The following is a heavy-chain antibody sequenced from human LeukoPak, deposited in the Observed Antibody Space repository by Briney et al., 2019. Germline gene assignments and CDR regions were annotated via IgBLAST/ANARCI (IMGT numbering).Heavy chain of an antibody. CDR1: GGTISSGSYY. CDR2: IYTSRST. J-gene: IGHJ3*02. CDR3: ARDLGWNYIERSLDAFDI. D-gene: IGHD1-7*01. V-gene: IGHV4-61*02. Sequence: PSQTLSLTCTVSGGTISSGSYYWSWIRQPAGKGLEWIGRIYTSRSTNYNPSLKSRVTISVDTSKNQFSLKLSSVTAADTAVYYCARDLGWNYIERSLDAFDIWGQGTMVTVSS.